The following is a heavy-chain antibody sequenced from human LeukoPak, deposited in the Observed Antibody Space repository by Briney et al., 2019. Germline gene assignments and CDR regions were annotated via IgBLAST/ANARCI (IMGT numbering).Heavy chain of an antibody. CDR3: PGGDLGGDP. D-gene: IGHD3-16*01. CDR1: GGSISSNDYY. CDR2: IHYTGST. V-gene: IGHV4-30-4*01. Sequence: SQTLSLTCTVSGGSISSNDYYWTWIRQPPGKGLEWIGYIHYTGSTFYNPSLKSRVTVLADTSKNQFSLKLTSVTAADTAVYYCPGGDLGGDPWARETLVTVSS. J-gene: IGHJ5*02.